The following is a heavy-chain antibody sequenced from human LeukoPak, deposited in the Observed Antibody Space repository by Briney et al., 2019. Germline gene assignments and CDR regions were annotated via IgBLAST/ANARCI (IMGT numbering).Heavy chain of an antibody. CDR2: IRSKANSYAT. D-gene: IGHD6-13*01. V-gene: IGHV3-73*01. J-gene: IGHJ4*02. CDR3: TRRTGYSSSWSDY. CDR1: GFTFSGSA. Sequence: SGGSLKLSCAASGFTFSGSAMHWVRQASGKGLEWVGRIRSKANSYATAYAASVKGRFTISRDDSKNTAYLQMNSLKTEDTAVYYCTRRTGYSSSWSDYWAQGTLVTVSS.